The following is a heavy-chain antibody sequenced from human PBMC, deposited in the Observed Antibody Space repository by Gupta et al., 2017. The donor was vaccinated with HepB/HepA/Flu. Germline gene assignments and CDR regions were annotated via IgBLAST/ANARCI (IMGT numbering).Heavy chain of an antibody. V-gene: IGHV3-66*01. Sequence: EVQLVESGGGLVQPGGSLSRSCAASGFTVSSNYMSWVRQAPGKGLEWVSVIYTSGSTYYADSVKGRVTISRDNSKNTLYLQMNSLRADDTAVYYCARERGTSYNDAFDIWGQGTMVIISS. CDR3: ARERGTSYNDAFDI. J-gene: IGHJ3*02. D-gene: IGHD1-26*01. CDR2: IYTSGST. CDR1: GFTVSSNY.